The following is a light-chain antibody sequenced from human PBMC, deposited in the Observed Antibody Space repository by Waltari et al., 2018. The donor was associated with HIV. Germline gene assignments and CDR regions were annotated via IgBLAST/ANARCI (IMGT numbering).Light chain of an antibody. J-gene: IGLJ2*01. CDR3: QSYDSSLGVV. V-gene: IGLV1-40*01. CDR2: GDT. CDR1: SSNIGTNHD. Sequence: QSVLTQPPSVSGAPGQRVTISCTGSSSNIGTNHDVHWYQQLPGTAPKLLIYGDTNRPSEIPDRFSGSKSGPSASLTITGLQAEDEADYYCQSYDSSLGVVFGGGTKLTVL.